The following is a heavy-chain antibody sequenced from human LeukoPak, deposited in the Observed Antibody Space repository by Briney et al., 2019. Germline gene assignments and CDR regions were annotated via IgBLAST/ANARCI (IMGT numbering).Heavy chain of an antibody. CDR1: GYTFTSYA. Sequence: GASVKVSCKASGYTFTSYAMHWVRQAPAQRLEWMGWINAGNGNTKYSQKFQGRVTITRDTSASTAYMELSSLRSEDTAVYYCALWDTAMVMSDYWGQGTLVTVSS. CDR2: INAGNGNT. CDR3: ALWDTAMVMSDY. V-gene: IGHV1-3*01. J-gene: IGHJ4*02. D-gene: IGHD5-18*01.